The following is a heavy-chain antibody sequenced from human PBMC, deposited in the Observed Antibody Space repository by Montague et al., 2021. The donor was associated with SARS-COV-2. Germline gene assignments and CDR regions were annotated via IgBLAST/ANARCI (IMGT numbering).Heavy chain of an antibody. Sequence: SLRLSCAASGFTFSSISMNWVRQAPGKRLEWVSSISSESAYIVYAEPVRGRFTISRDNAQNLLYLQMNSLRAEDTAVYYCARFETSKFYSSGMDVWGQGTTVTVSS. CDR1: GFTFSSIS. D-gene: IGHD2-15*01. V-gene: IGHV3-21*01. CDR3: ARFETSKFYSSGMDV. J-gene: IGHJ6*02. CDR2: ISSESAYI.